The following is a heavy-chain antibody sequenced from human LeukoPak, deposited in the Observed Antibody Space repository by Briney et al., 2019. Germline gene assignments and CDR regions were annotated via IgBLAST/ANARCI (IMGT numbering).Heavy chain of an antibody. V-gene: IGHV1-18*01. CDR2: ISAYNSNT. CDR3: ARGYYYYDILTGHDY. CDR1: GYTFTSYG. D-gene: IGHD3-9*01. Sequence: ASVKVSCKASGYTFTSYGISWVRQAPGQGLEWMGWISAYNSNTNYAQKLQGRVTMTTDTSTSTAYMELRSLRSDDTAVYYCARGYYYYDILTGHDYWGQGTLVTVSS. J-gene: IGHJ4*02.